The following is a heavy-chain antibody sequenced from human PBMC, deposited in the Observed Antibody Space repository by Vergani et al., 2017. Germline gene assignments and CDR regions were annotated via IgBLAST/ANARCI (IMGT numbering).Heavy chain of an antibody. CDR3: ARHPHRPATGLTDDY. CDR1: GGSISSSSYY. Sequence: QLQLQESGPGLVKPSETLSLTCTVSGGSISSSSYYWGWIRQPPGKGLEWIGSIYYSGSTYYNPSLKSRVTISVDTSKNQFSLKLSSVTAADTAVYYCARHPHRPATGLTDDYWGQGTLVTVSS. V-gene: IGHV4-39*01. J-gene: IGHJ4*02. CDR2: IYYSGST. D-gene: IGHD2-15*01.